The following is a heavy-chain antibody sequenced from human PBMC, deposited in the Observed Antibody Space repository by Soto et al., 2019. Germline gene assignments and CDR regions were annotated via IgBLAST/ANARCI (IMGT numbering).Heavy chain of an antibody. Sequence: SETLSLTCAVYGGSFSGYYWSWIRQPPGKGLEWIGEINHSGSTNYNPSLKSRVTISVDTSKNQFSLKLSSVTAADTAVYYCARGGIAARPFDYWGQGTLVTVSS. J-gene: IGHJ4*02. CDR1: GGSFSGYY. CDR2: INHSGST. V-gene: IGHV4-34*01. CDR3: ARGGIAARPFDY. D-gene: IGHD6-6*01.